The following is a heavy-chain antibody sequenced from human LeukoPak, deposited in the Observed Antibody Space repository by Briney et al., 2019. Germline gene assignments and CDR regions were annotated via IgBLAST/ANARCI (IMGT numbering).Heavy chain of an antibody. V-gene: IGHV3-33*08. CDR1: GFTFSDYY. J-gene: IGHJ4*02. D-gene: IGHD1-7*01. CDR2: IYYDGSNQ. CDR3: ARDRELRYFDY. Sequence: PGGSLRLSCAASGFTFSDYYIHWIRQAPGKGLEWVAVIYYDGSNQYYADSVKGRFTISRDDSKNTLYLQMNSLKAEDTAVYYCARDRELRYFDYWGQGTLVIVSS.